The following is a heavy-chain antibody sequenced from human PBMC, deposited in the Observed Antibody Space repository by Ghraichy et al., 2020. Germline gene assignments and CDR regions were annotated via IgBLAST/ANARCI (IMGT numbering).Heavy chain of an antibody. CDR3: ARETIYGTGSYYNTVFDS. D-gene: IGHD3-10*01. J-gene: IGHJ4*02. CDR2: IQYSGNT. CDR1: GGSISGGGYY. Sequence: TLSLTCTVSGGSISGGGYYWTWIRQHPGQGLEWIGYIQYSGNTYYNPSLESRVTISVETSKDQFSLKLRSVTAADAAMYFCARETIYGTGSYYNTVFDSWGQGTLVTVSS. V-gene: IGHV4-31*03.